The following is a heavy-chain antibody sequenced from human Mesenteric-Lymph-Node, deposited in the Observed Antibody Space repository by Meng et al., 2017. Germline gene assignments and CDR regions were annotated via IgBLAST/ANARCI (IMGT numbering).Heavy chain of an antibody. CDR1: GFTFSDYY. J-gene: IGHJ6*02. Sequence: GGSLRLSCAASGFTFSDYYMSWIRQAPGKGLEWVSYISSSGSTIYYADSVKGRFTISRDNAKNSLYLRMNSLRAEDTAVYYCARDEEARWGYYYYGMDVWGQGTTVTVSS. CDR3: ARDEEARWGYYYYGMDV. D-gene: IGHD3-16*01. V-gene: IGHV3-11*01. CDR2: ISSSGSTI.